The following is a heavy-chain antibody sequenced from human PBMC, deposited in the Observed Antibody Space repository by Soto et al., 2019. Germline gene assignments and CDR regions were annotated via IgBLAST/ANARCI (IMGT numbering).Heavy chain of an antibody. V-gene: IGHV1-69*06. D-gene: IGHD2-15*01. CDR1: GGTFSSYA. Sequence: SVKVSCKASGGTFSSYAISWVRQAPGQGLEWMGGIIPIFGTANYAQKFQGRVTITADKSTSTAYMELSSLRSEDTAVYYCARSMYCSGGSCYYYYYGMDVWGQGTTVTVSS. CDR2: IIPIFGTA. CDR3: ARSMYCSGGSCYYYYYGMDV. J-gene: IGHJ6*02.